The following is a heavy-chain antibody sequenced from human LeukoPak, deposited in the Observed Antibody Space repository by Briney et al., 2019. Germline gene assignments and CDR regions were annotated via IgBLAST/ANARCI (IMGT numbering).Heavy chain of an antibody. V-gene: IGHV1-69*13. CDR3: ARDRFVEMATTGAFDI. CDR2: IIPIFGTA. J-gene: IGHJ3*02. D-gene: IGHD5-24*01. Sequence: ASVKVSCKASGGTFSSYAISWVRQAPGQGLEWMGGIIPIFGTANYAQKFQGRVTITADESTSTAYMELSSLRSEDTAVYYCARDRFVEMATTGAFDIWGQGTMVTVSS. CDR1: GGTFSSYA.